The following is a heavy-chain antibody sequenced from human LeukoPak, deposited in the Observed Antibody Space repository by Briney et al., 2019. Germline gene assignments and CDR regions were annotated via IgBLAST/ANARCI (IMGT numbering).Heavy chain of an antibody. D-gene: IGHD2-8*02. CDR2: INSDGSSA. Sequence: GGSLTLSCGASGITFRDYWMHWVRQAPGKGLVWVSRINSDGSSAIYADSVKGRFTISRDNAKNTVYLRMNSLRAEDTAVFYCATGLSQYYDFWGRGTLVTVSS. CDR3: ATGLSQYYDF. V-gene: IGHV3-74*01. CDR1: GITFRDYW. J-gene: IGHJ2*01.